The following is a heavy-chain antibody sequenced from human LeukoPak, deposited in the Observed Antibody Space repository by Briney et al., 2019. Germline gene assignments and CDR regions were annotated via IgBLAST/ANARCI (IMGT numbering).Heavy chain of an antibody. V-gene: IGHV3-23*01. CDR3: AKLLGYCGGGSCSGTLDY. J-gene: IGHJ4*02. CDR2: LSGGDST. Sequence: GGSLRLSCAASGFTFSSYAMSWVRQAPGKGLEWVSTLSGGDSTYYADSLKGRFTISRDNSKNTLYLQMNSLRAEDTAVYYCAKLLGYCGGGSCSGTLDYWGQGTLVTVSS. D-gene: IGHD2-15*01. CDR1: GFTFSSYA.